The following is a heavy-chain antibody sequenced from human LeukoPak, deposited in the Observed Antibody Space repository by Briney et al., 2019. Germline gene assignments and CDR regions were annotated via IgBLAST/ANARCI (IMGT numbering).Heavy chain of an antibody. V-gene: IGHV4-61*02. J-gene: IGHJ4*02. D-gene: IGHD2-2*01. Sequence: SETLSLTCTVSGGSISSGSYYWSWIRQPAGKGLEWIGRIYTSGSTNYNPSLKSRVTISVDTSKNQFSLKLSSVTAADTAVYYCAREREGVPAAMTPFDYWGQGTLVTVSS. CDR3: AREREGVPAAMTPFDY. CDR1: GGSISSGSYY. CDR2: IYTSGST.